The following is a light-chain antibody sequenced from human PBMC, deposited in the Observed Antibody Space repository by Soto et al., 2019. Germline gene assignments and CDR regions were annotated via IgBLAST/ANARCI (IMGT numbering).Light chain of an antibody. CDR1: SRDVGGYNS. V-gene: IGLV2-14*01. Sequence: QSALTQPASVSGSPGLSIAISCTGTSRDVGGYNSVSWYQQQPGKVPKLMIYDVSNRPSGVSNHFSGSKSGNTASLTISGLQAEDEGDYYCRSYTPGGSYVFGTGTKVTVL. CDR3: RSYTPGGSYV. J-gene: IGLJ1*01. CDR2: DVS.